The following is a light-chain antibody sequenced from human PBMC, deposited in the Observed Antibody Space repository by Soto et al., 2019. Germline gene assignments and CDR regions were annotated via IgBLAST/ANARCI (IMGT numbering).Light chain of an antibody. CDR1: QNLLHSNGYNY. J-gene: IGKJ4*01. Sequence: DNVMTQSPLSLPVTPGEPASISCRSSQNLLHSNGYNYLDWYLQKPGQSPQLLIYLGSNRASGVPDRFSGSGSGTDFTLKISRVEAEDVGVYYCMQALQTPLTFGGGTKVEIK. CDR3: MQALQTPLT. CDR2: LGS. V-gene: IGKV2-28*01.